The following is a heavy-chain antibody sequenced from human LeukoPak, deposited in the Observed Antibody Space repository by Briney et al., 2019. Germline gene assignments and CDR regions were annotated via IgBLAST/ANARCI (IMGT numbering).Heavy chain of an antibody. CDR3: ARVGNPAYDAFDI. J-gene: IGHJ3*02. D-gene: IGHD1-14*01. V-gene: IGHV3-23*01. Sequence: HPGGSLRLSCAASGFTFGTYAMNWVRQAPGKGLEWVSGISGSGGSTYYADSVKGRFTISRDNSKNTLYLQMNSLRVEDTAVYYCARVGNPAYDAFDIWGQGTMVTVSS. CDR2: ISGSGGST. CDR1: GFTFGTYA.